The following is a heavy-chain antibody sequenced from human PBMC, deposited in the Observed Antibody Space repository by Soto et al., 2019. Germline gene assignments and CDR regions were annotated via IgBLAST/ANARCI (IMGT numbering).Heavy chain of an antibody. CDR2: IYHSGSP. CDR1: GGSISSGGYS. CDR3: AAGGGLPRYY. Sequence: QLQLQESGSGLVKPSQTLSLTCAVSGGSISSGGYSWSWIRQPPGKGLEWIGYIYHSGSPYYNPSLESRVARSVARCKTRCSLKRSSVTAADTAVYYCAAGGGLPRYYWGQGTRVTVSS. D-gene: IGHD5-12*01. J-gene: IGHJ4*02. V-gene: IGHV4-30-2*01.